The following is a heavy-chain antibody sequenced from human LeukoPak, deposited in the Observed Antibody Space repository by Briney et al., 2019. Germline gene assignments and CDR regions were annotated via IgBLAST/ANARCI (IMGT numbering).Heavy chain of an antibody. D-gene: IGHD2-2*01. Sequence: GGSLRLSCAASGFIFDDFGMSWVRQVPGKGLEWVSGINWNGGGTVYADSVKGRFTISRDNAKNSLYLQMNSLRAEDTALYYCVRGGYQLLSIKWIDPWGQGTLVTVSS. V-gene: IGHV3-20*04. CDR3: VRGGYQLLSIKWIDP. CDR2: INWNGGGT. CDR1: GFIFDDFG. J-gene: IGHJ5*02.